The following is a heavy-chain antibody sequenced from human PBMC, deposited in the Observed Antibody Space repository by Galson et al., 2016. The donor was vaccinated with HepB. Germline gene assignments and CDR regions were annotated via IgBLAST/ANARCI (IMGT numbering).Heavy chain of an antibody. CDR2: LGGSSPHT. CDR3: AKGQWGTFFKPFES. J-gene: IGHJ4*02. V-gene: IGHV3-23*01. D-gene: IGHD1-26*01. Sequence: SLRLSCAGSGFTFGSASLHWVRQAPGKGVKWVASLGGSSPHTYHADSVKGRFTISSDSSKNTLFLQMDSLTADDSAIYFCAKGQWGTFFKPFESWGPGTLVTVSS. CDR1: GFTFGSAS.